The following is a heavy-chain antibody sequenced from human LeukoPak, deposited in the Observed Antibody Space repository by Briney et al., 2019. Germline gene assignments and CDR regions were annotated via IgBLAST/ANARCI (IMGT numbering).Heavy chain of an antibody. V-gene: IGHV3-53*01. Sequence: GGSLRLSCAASGFTVSSNYMSWVRQAPGKGLEWVSVIYSGGSTYYADSVKGRFTISRDNSKNTLYLQMNSLRAEDTAVYYCASIPTMGDYDSSGYYYGPSSDYWGQGTQVTVSS. J-gene: IGHJ4*02. CDR2: IYSGGST. CDR1: GFTVSSNY. D-gene: IGHD3-22*01. CDR3: ASIPTMGDYDSSGYYYGPSSDY.